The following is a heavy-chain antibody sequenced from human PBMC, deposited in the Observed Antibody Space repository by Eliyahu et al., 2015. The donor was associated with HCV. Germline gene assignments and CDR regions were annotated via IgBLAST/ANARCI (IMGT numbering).Heavy chain of an antibody. CDR1: GXSFSXYY. Sequence: QVQLQQWGAGLLKPSETLSLTFXVYGXSFSXYYWSWIRQPPGKGLEWIGEINHSGSTNYNPSLKSRVTISVDTSKNQFSLKLSSVTAADTAVYYCARGPIAARRGYFDYWGQGTLVTVSS. V-gene: IGHV4-34*01. CDR3: ARGPIAARRGYFDY. J-gene: IGHJ4*02. CDR2: INHSGST. D-gene: IGHD6-6*01.